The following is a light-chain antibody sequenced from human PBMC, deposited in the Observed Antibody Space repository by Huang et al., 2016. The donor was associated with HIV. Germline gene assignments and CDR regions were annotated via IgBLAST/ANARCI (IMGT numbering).Light chain of an antibody. Sequence: EIVLTQSPATLSLSPGERATLSCRASQSVVNLAWYQYRPGQAPRLLIYDASNRASGIPARFSGSGSGTDFTLTVNILQPEDSAVYYCQQRNSWPPITFGQGTRLEIK. CDR1: QSVVN. CDR2: DAS. CDR3: QQRNSWPPIT. J-gene: IGKJ5*01. V-gene: IGKV3-11*01.